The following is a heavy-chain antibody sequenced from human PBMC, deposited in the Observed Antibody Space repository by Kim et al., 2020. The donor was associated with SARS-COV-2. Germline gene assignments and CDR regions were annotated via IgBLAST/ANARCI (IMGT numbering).Heavy chain of an antibody. CDR1: GGSFSGYY. CDR3: ARGVTYYDMLTGYQPPWFDP. Sequence: SETLSLTCAVYGGSFSGYYWSWIRQPPGKGLEWIGEINHSGSTNYNPSLKSRVTISVDTSKNQFSLKLTSVTAADTAVYYCARGVTYYDMLTGYQPPWFDPWGQGTLVTVSS. CDR2: INHSGST. V-gene: IGHV4-34*01. J-gene: IGHJ5*02. D-gene: IGHD3-9*01.